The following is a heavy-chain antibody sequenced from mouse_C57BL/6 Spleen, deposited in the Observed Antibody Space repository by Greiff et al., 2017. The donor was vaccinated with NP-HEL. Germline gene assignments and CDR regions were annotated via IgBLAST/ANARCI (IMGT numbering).Heavy chain of an antibody. CDR3: ARALITTVVPSYWYFDV. CDR1: GYSITSGYY. Sequence: EVQLQQSGPGLVKPSQSLSLTCSVTGYSITSGYYWNWIRQFPGNKLEWMGYISYDGSNNYNPSLKNRISITRDTSKNQFFLKLNSVTTEDTATYYCARALITTVVPSYWYFDVWGTGTTVTVSS. V-gene: IGHV3-6*01. D-gene: IGHD1-1*01. CDR2: ISYDGSN. J-gene: IGHJ1*03.